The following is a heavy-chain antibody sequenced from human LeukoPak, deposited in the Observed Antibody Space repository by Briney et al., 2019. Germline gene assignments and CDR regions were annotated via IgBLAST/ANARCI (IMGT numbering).Heavy chain of an antibody. D-gene: IGHD3-22*01. CDR1: GFTFSSYG. Sequence: PGRSLRLSCAASGFTFSSYGMHWVRQAPGKGLEWVAVIWYDGSNKYYADSVKGRFTISRDNSKNTLYLQMNSLRAEDTGVYYCAREPHYDSSGYPRPLYYYYGMDVWGQGTTVTVSS. CDR3: AREPHYDSSGYPRPLYYYYGMDV. CDR2: IWYDGSNK. V-gene: IGHV3-30*19. J-gene: IGHJ6*02.